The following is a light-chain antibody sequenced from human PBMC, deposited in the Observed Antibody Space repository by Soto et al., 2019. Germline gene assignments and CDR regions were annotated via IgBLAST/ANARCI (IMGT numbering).Light chain of an antibody. CDR1: SSVSTY. J-gene: IGKJ1*01. Sequence: EIVLTQSPGTLSLSPGERATLSCRASSSVSTYLAWYQQKPGQAPRLLIYDASNRATGIPARFSGSGSGTDFTLTISSLEPEDFAVYYCQKRRNWPWTFGQGTKVEIK. CDR3: QKRRNWPWT. V-gene: IGKV3-11*01. CDR2: DAS.